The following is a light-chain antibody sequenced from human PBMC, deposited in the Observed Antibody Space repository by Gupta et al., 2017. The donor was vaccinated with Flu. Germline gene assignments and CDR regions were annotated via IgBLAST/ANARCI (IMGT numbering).Light chain of an antibody. V-gene: IGLV1-51*01. Sequence: QSAFTQPPSVSAAPGQKVTISCSGSSSNIGNNYVAWYQQLPGTAPKLLIYDNNKRPSGMPDRFSGSKSGTSATLGITGLQTGDEADYYCGTWDSSLSAWVFGGGTKLTVL. CDR1: SSNIGNNY. J-gene: IGLJ3*02. CDR2: DNN. CDR3: GTWDSSLSAWV.